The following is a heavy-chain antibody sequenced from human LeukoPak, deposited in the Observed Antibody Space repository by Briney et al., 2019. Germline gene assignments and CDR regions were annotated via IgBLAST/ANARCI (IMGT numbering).Heavy chain of an antibody. CDR2: IYYSGST. J-gene: IGHJ4*02. V-gene: IGHV4-39*07. CDR3: ARERPRNYYGSGQFDY. D-gene: IGHD3-10*01. CDR1: GRSISSSSYY. Sequence: SETLSLTCTVSGRSISSSSYYWGWIRQPPGKGLEWIGSIYYSGSTYYNPSLKSRVTISVDTSKNQFSLKLRSVTAADTAVYYCARERPRNYYGSGQFDYWGQGTLVTVSS.